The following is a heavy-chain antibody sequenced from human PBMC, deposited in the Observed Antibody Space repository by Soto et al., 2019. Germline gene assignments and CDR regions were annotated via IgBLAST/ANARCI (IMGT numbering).Heavy chain of an antibody. CDR2: IYYSGST. V-gene: IGHV4-39*01. D-gene: IGHD2-15*01. Sequence: SETLSLTCTVSGGSISSSSYYRGWIRQPPGKGLEWIGSIYYSGSTYYNPSLKSRVTISVDTSKNQFSLKLSSVTAADTAVYYCASDNCSGGSCYGRVAFDIWGQGTMVTVSS. CDR1: GGSISSSSYY. J-gene: IGHJ3*02. CDR3: ASDNCSGGSCYGRVAFDI.